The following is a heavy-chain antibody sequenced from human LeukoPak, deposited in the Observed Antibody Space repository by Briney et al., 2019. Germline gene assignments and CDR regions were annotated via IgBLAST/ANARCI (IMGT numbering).Heavy chain of an antibody. J-gene: IGHJ5*02. CDR3: ARHTISRVFWSGYLLNWFDP. CDR2: IIPIFGTA. Sequence: SVKVSCKASGGTFSSYAISWVRQAPGQGLEWMGGIIPIFGTANYAQKFQGRVTITTDESTSTAYMELSSLRSEDTAVYYCARHTISRVFWSGYLLNWFDPWGQGTLVTVSS. D-gene: IGHD3-3*01. V-gene: IGHV1-69*05. CDR1: GGTFSSYA.